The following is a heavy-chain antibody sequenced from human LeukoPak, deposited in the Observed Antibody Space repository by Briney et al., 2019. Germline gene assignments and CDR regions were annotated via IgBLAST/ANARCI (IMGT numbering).Heavy chain of an antibody. CDR2: INHSGST. D-gene: IGHD6-19*01. J-gene: IGHJ3*02. V-gene: IGHV4-34*01. CDR1: GGSFSGYY. CDR3: ARLGSSGWSGPYDALDI. Sequence: SETLSLTCAVYGGSFSGYYWSWIRQPPGKGLEWIGEINHSGSTNYNPSLKSRVTISVDTSKNQFSLKLSSVTAADTAVYYCARLGSSGWSGPYDALDIWGQGTMVTVSS.